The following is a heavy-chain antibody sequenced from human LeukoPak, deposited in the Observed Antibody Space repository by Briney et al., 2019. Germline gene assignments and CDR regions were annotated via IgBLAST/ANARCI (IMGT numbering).Heavy chain of an antibody. CDR1: GGSISSYY. V-gene: IGHV4-59*01. J-gene: IGHJ4*02. CDR3: ARGVPSYYDFWSGYYPIYYFDY. D-gene: IGHD3-3*01. CDR2: IYYSGST. Sequence: PSETLSLTCTVSGGSISSYYWSWIRQPPGKGLEWIGYIYYSGSTNYNPSLKSRVTTSVDTSKNQFSLKLSSVTAADTAVYYCARGVPSYYDFWSGYYPIYYFDYWGQGTLVTVSS.